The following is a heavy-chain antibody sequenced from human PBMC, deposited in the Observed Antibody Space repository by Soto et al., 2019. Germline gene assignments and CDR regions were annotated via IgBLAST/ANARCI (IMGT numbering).Heavy chain of an antibody. V-gene: IGHV1-2*04. CDR3: ARVGYNSSGPLEWYFDL. CDR1: GYTFTGYY. CDR2: INPNSGGT. D-gene: IGHD6-19*01. Sequence: QVQLVQSGAEVKKPGASVKVSCTASGYTFTGYYMHWVRQAPGQGLEWMGWINPNSGGTNYAQKFQGWLTMTRDTSIRTAYMELSRLRSDATAVYYCARVGYNSSGPLEWYFDLWGRGTLVTVSS. J-gene: IGHJ2*01.